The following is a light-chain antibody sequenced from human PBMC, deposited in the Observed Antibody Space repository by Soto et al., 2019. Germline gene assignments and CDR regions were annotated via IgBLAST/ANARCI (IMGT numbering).Light chain of an antibody. CDR3: SSYTTSYFYV. Sequence: QSALTQPASVSGSPGQSITISCTGSGRDIGAYDYVSWYQQHPGKAPKLLIYGVKNRRSGVSYRFSASKSAFTASLTISGLQAEDEAHYYCSSYTTSYFYVFGPGTKVTVL. CDR2: GVK. V-gene: IGLV2-14*01. J-gene: IGLJ1*01. CDR1: GRDIGAYDY.